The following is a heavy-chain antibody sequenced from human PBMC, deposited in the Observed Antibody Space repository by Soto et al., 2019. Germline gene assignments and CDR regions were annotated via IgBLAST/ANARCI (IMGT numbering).Heavy chain of an antibody. J-gene: IGHJ4*02. Sequence: QVQLVESGGGVVQPGRSLRLSCAASGFTFSSYAMHWVRQAPGKGLEWVAVISYDGSNKYYADSVKGRFTISRDNSKNTLYLQMNSLRAEDTAVYYCARGRIAAAGRIDYWGQGTLVTGSS. D-gene: IGHD6-13*01. CDR1: GFTFSSYA. CDR3: ARGRIAAAGRIDY. V-gene: IGHV3-30-3*01. CDR2: ISYDGSNK.